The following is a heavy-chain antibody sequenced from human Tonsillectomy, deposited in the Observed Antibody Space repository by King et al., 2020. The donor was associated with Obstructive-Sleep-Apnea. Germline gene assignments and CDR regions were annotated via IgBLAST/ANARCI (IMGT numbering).Heavy chain of an antibody. CDR1: GFSFRSSA. Sequence: QLVQSGGGLVQPGGSLRLSCSASGFSFRSSAMHWVRQAPGKGLEYVSSISSNGGSTHYGDSVKGRFTVSRDNSKNTLFLQMSSLRAEDTAVYYCVKEVVVIVPPESYDTFDLWGQGTMVTVSS. J-gene: IGHJ3*01. CDR2: ISSNGGST. CDR3: VKEVVVIVPPESYDTFDL. D-gene: IGHD2/OR15-2a*01. V-gene: IGHV3-64D*09.